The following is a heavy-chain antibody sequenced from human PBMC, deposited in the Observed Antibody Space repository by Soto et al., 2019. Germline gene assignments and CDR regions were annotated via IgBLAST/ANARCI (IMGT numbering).Heavy chain of an antibody. CDR3: ARVPLRTNWFDP. V-gene: IGHV1-8*01. CDR1: GYIFTRND. CDR2: MDPNSGNT. Sequence: QVQLVQSGAEVKKPGASVKVSCKASGYIFTRNDINWVRQATGQGLEWMGWMDPNSGNTGYAQKFQGRVTMTRNTSISTAYMELSSLRSEDTAVYYCARVPLRTNWFDPWGQGTLVTVSS. J-gene: IGHJ5*02. D-gene: IGHD1-7*01.